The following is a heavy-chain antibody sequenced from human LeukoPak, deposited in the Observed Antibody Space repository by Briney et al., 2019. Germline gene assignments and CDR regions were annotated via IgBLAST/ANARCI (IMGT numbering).Heavy chain of an antibody. Sequence: PSETLSLTCSVSGASISSSDYYWGWIRQPPGKGLEWIGRINYSGSTYYNPSLKSRVTISVDTSKNQFSLKLSSVTAADTAVYYCARVGGIAAAGIDYWGQGTLVTVSS. CDR2: INYSGST. V-gene: IGHV4-39*07. CDR3: ARVGGIAAAGIDY. J-gene: IGHJ4*02. CDR1: GASISSSDYY. D-gene: IGHD6-13*01.